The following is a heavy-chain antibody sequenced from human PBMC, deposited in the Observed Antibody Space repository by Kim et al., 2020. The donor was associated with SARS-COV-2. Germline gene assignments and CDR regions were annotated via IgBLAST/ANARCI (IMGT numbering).Heavy chain of an antibody. J-gene: IGHJ5*02. Sequence: YSRNFQGRDTITRDQPETTAYMELSSLTSKDTAVYYCAREGSGSYNWLDPWGQGTLVTVSS. CDR3: AREGSGSYNWLDP. D-gene: IGHD3-10*01. V-gene: IGHV1-3*01.